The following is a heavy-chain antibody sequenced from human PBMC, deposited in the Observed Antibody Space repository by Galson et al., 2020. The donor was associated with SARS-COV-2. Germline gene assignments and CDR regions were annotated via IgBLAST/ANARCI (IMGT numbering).Heavy chain of an antibody. Sequence: SETLSLTCTVSGGSISSSSYYWGWIRQPPGKGLEWIGSIYYSGSTYYNPSLKSRVTISVDTSKNQFSLKLSSVTAADTAVYYCARVGAGDYYYYGMDVWGQGTTVTVSS. V-gene: IGHV4-39*07. J-gene: IGHJ6*02. CDR1: GGSISSSSYY. CDR2: IYYSGST. CDR3: ARVGAGDYYYYGMDV.